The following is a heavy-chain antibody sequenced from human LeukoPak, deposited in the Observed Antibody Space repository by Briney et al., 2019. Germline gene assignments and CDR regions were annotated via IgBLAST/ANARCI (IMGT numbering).Heavy chain of an antibody. CDR3: ARWGSSIAARPFDY. CDR2: ISYDGSNK. CDR1: GFTFSDYG. Sequence: GGSLRLSCGASGFTFSDYGMHWVRQAPGKGLEWVAVISYDGSNKYYADSVKGRFTISRDNSKNTLYLQMNSLRAEDTAVYYCARWGSSIAARPFDYWGQGTLVTVSS. J-gene: IGHJ4*02. V-gene: IGHV3-30*19. D-gene: IGHD6-6*01.